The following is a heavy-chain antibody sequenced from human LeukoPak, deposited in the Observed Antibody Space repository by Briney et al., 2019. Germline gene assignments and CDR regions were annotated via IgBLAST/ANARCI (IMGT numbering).Heavy chain of an antibody. CDR3: ARGTNARYYDSSGYFDY. CDR2: INPNSGGT. D-gene: IGHD3-22*01. CDR1: GYTFTGYY. J-gene: IGHJ4*02. V-gene: IGHV1-2*02. Sequence: EASVKVSCKASGYTFTGYYMHWVRQALGQGLEWMGWINPNSGGTNYAQKLQGRVTMTRDTSISTAYMELSRLRSDDTAVYYCARGTNARYYDSSGYFDYWGQGTLVTVSS.